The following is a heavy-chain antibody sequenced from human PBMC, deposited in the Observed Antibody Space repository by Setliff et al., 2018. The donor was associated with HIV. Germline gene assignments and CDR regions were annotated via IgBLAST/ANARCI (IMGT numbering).Heavy chain of an antibody. V-gene: IGHV4-31*11. J-gene: IGHJ3*02. D-gene: IGHD3-22*01. CDR2: IFYSGNT. CDR3: ARGAAYYYDSSGWGDAFDI. Sequence: TLSLTCAVSGDSINSGGYYWSWIRQHPGKGLEWIGYIFYSGNTCFNPSLKSRVTISVDTSKNQFSLKLSSVTAADTAVYYCARGAAYYYDSSGWGDAFDIWGQGTMVTV. CDR1: GDSINSGGYY.